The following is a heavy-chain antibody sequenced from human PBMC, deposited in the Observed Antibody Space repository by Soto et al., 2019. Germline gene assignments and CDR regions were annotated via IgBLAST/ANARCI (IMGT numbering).Heavy chain of an antibody. Sequence: PGKGLEWVSGISWNSGSIGYADSVKGRFTISRDNAKNSLYLQMNSLRAEDTALYYCAKVFFFQAEDGIRDL. V-gene: IGHV3-9*01. J-gene: IGHJ2*01. D-gene: IGHD2-21*01. CDR2: ISWNSGSI. CDR3: AKVFFFQAEDGIRDL.